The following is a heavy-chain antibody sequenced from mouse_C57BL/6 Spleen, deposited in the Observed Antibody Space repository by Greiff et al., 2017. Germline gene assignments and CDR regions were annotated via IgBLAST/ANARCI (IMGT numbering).Heavy chain of an antibody. V-gene: IGHV1-50*01. D-gene: IGHD2-2*01. CDR2: IDPSDSYT. Sequence: QVQLQQPGAELVKPGASVKLSCKASGYTFTSYWMQWVKQRPGQGLEWIGEIDPSDSYTNYNQKFKGKATLTVDTSSSTAYMQLSSLTSEYSAVYYCARKDGYDGFDYWGQGTTLTVSS. CDR3: ARKDGYDGFDY. J-gene: IGHJ2*01. CDR1: GYTFTSYW.